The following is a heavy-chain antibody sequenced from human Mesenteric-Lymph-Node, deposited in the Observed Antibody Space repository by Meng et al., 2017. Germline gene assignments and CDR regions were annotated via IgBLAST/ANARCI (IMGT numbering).Heavy chain of an antibody. CDR2: IIPIFGTA. D-gene: IGHD4-23*01. CDR1: GGTFSSYA. J-gene: IGHJ1*01. V-gene: IGHV1-69*13. CDR3: AREKGSNAQYFQY. Sequence: SVKVSCKASGGTFSSYAISWVRQAPGQGLEWMGGIIPIFGTANYAQKFQGRVTITADESTSTAYMELSSLRSEDTAVYYCAREKGSNAQYFQYWGQGTLVTVSS.